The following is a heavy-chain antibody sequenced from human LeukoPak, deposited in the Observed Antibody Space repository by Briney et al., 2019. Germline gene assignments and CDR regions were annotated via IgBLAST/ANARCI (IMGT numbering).Heavy chain of an antibody. CDR1: GGSFSGYY. D-gene: IGHD3-22*01. CDR2: INHSGST. CDR3: ARLPDYYDSSGDAFDI. V-gene: IGHV4-34*01. Sequence: SETLSLTCAVYGGSFSGYYWSWIRQPPGKGLEWIGEINHSGSTYYNPSLKSRVTISVDTSKNQFSLKLSSVTAADTAVYYCARLPDYYDSSGDAFDIWGQGTMVTVSS. J-gene: IGHJ3*02.